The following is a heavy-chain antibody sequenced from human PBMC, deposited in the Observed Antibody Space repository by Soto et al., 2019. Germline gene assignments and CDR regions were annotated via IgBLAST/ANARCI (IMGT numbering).Heavy chain of an antibody. J-gene: IGHJ6*03. CDR1: GFTFSNAG. CDR3: TTGDLRMGYYYYYMDV. V-gene: IGHV3-15*01. CDR2: IKSKTDGGTT. Sequence: GGSLRVSWAAAGFTFSNAGVSWVRQAPGKGLEWVGRIKSKTDGGTTDYAAPVKGRFTISRDDSRNTLYLQMNSLKTEDTAVYYCTTGDLRMGYYYYYMDVWGKGTTVTVSS.